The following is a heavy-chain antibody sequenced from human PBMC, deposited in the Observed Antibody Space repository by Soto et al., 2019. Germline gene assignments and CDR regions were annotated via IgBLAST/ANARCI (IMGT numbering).Heavy chain of an antibody. CDR2: ISSSSSYT. CDR3: ARDIGGSYYYCGMDV. V-gene: IGHV3-11*05. D-gene: IGHD3-10*01. Sequence: QVQLVESGGGLVKPGGSLRLSCVASTFTFSDYYMSWIRQAPGKGLEWVSYISSSSSYTNYGDSVKGRFTISRDNAKKSLYLQMNSLRAEDTAVYYCARDIGGSYYYCGMDVWGQGTTVTVSS. J-gene: IGHJ6*02. CDR1: TFTFSDYY.